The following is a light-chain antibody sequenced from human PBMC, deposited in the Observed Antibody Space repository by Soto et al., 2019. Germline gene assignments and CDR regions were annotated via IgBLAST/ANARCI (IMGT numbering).Light chain of an antibody. CDR3: QQYSTSPIS. J-gene: IGKJ5*01. Sequence: ENVLTQSPGTLSLSPGEEPTFSCRPSKVTSRSLSWYQQRPGQAPRLLIYGASSRATGIPDRFSGSGSGTDFTLTISRLEPEDFAVYYCQQYSTSPISFGQGTRLEIK. CDR2: GAS. V-gene: IGKV3-20*01. CDR1: KVTSRS.